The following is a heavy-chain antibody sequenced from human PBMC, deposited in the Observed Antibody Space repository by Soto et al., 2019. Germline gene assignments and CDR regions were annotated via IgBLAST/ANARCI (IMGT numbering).Heavy chain of an antibody. Sequence: QVQLVESGRGVVQPGRSLRLSCAASGFTFSSYGMHWVRQAPGKGLEWVAVISYDGSNKYYADSVKGRFTISRDNSKNTLYLQMNSLRAEDTAVYYCAKDLDGPHPYYYGMDVWGQGTTVTVSS. CDR3: AKDLDGPHPYYYGMDV. CDR1: GFTFSSYG. V-gene: IGHV3-30*18. J-gene: IGHJ6*02. CDR2: ISYDGSNK.